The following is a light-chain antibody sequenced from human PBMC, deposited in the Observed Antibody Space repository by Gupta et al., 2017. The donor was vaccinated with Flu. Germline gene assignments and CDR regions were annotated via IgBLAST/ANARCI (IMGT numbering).Light chain of an antibody. V-gene: IGKV1-16*01. Sequence: GDRVTVTCRASQGLSYYLAWYQHKPGQAPKSLIYAASSLQSGVPSRFSASGSGTDFSLTITNLQPEDFATYYCQQYHTYPPTFGGGTRVEI. CDR1: QGLSYY. CDR2: AAS. J-gene: IGKJ4*01. CDR3: QQYHTYPPT.